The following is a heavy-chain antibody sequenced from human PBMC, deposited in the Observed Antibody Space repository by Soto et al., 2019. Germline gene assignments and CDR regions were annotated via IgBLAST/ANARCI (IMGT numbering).Heavy chain of an antibody. D-gene: IGHD3-3*01. J-gene: IGHJ5*02. V-gene: IGHV2-5*02. CDR1: GFSLSTSGVG. CDR2: IYWDDDT. CDR3: AHRPYYDCWSGYLTGPFDP. Sequence: QITLKESRPTLVKPTQTRTLTCTFSGFSLSTSGVGVDWIRQPPGKALQWLALIYWDDDTRYSPSLKSRLTITKDYSRIQVVLTMTEMGLVDTATYYCAHRPYYDCWSGYLTGPFDPSGQGTLVTVS.